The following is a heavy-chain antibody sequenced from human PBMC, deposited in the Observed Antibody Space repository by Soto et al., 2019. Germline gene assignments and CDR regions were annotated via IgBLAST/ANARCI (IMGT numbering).Heavy chain of an antibody. CDR2: ISGSGGST. V-gene: IGHV3-23*01. J-gene: IGHJ4*02. CDR1: GFTFSSYA. Sequence: PGGSLRHSCAASGFTFSSYAMSCVLQAPGKGLEWVSAISGSGGSTYYADSVKGRFTISRDNSKNTLYLQMNSLRAEDTAVYYCAKDLGIAAAGIEKNYFDYWGQGTLVTVSS. CDR3: AKDLGIAAAGIEKNYFDY. D-gene: IGHD6-13*01.